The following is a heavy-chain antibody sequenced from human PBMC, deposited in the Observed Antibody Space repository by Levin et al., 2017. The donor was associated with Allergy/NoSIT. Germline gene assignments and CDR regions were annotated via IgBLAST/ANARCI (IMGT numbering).Heavy chain of an antibody. V-gene: IGHV4-39*01. CDR1: GGSISSSSYY. CDR2: IYYSGST. J-gene: IGHJ5*02. CDR3: ARHRRRGFVATIPDNWFDP. Sequence: RASETLSLTCTVSGGSISSSSYYWGWIRQPPGKGLEWIGSIYYSGSTYYSPSLKSRLTISVDTSKNQFSLKLSSVTAADTAVYYCARHRRRGFVATIPDNWFDPWGQGTLVIVSS. D-gene: IGHD5-12*01.